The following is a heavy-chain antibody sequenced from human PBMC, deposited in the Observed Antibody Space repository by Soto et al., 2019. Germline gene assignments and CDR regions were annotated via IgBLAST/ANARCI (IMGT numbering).Heavy chain of an antibody. D-gene: IGHD5-18*01. J-gene: IGHJ4*02. CDR2: SRDRTRSYST. CDR1: GFTFSDYY. Sequence: EVQLVESGGGLVQPGGSLRLSCAASGFTFSDYYMDWVRQAPGKGLEWVARSRDRTRSYSTDYAASVKGRFTISRDDSKRSVYLQMNSLKTEDTAGYYCASGLPDFDYWGQGILVTVSS. V-gene: IGHV3-72*01. CDR3: ASGLPDFDY.